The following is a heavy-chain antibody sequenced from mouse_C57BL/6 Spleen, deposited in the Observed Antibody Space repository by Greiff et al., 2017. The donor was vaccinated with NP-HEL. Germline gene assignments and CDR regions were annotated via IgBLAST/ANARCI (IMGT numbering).Heavy chain of an antibody. Sequence: VQLQQPGAELVRPGSSVKLSCKASGYTFTSYWMDWVKQRPGQGLEWIGNIYPSDSETHYNQKFKDKATLTVDKSSSTAYMQLSSLTSEDSAVYYCARSGGYLYAMDYWGQGTSVTASS. D-gene: IGHD2-2*01. CDR2: IYPSDSET. CDR3: ARSGGYLYAMDY. J-gene: IGHJ4*01. V-gene: IGHV1-61*01. CDR1: GYTFTSYW.